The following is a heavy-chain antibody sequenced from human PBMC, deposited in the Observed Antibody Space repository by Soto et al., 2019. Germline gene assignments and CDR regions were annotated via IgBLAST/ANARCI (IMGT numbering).Heavy chain of an antibody. V-gene: IGHV1-69*04. CDR3: ARDSQPTVTTDAFDI. CDR2: IIPILGIA. CDR1: GGTFSSYT. Sequence: GASVKVSCKASGGTFSSYTISWVRQAPGQGLEWMGRIIPILGIANYAQKFQGRVTITADKSTSTAYMELSSLRSEDTAVYYCARDSQPTVTTDAFDIWGQGTMVTVSS. D-gene: IGHD4-4*01. J-gene: IGHJ3*02.